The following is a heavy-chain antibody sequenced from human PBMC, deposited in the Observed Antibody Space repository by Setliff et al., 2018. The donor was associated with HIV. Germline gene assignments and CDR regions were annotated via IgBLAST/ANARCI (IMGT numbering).Heavy chain of an antibody. J-gene: IGHJ4*02. V-gene: IGHV1-2*02. Sequence: ASVKVSCKASGYTFIDYFIHWVRQAPGQGPEWMGWISPYDLSERTSQRFRGRVTLTRDTSISTAYMELSGLRSDDTAMYYCARQLSNSLDYWGQGTLVTVSS. CDR3: ARQLSNSLDY. CDR1: GYTFIDYF. CDR2: ISPYDLSE. D-gene: IGHD7-27*01.